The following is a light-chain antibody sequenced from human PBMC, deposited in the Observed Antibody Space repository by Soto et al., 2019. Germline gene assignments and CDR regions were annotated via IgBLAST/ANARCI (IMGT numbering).Light chain of an antibody. V-gene: IGLV4-69*01. CDR2: LNSDGSH. Sequence: QPVLTQPPSASASLGASVKLTCTLSSGHNSYAIAWHQQQPEKGPRYLMKLNSDGSHSKGDGIPDRFSGSSSGAERYLTISSLQSEDEADYYCQTWNTDIRVFGGGTKLTVL. J-gene: IGLJ3*02. CDR3: QTWNTDIRV. CDR1: SGHNSYA.